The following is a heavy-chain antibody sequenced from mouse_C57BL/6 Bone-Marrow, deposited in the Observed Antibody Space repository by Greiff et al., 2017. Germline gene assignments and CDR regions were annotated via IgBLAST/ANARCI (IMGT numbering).Heavy chain of an antibody. V-gene: IGHV5-6*02. D-gene: IGHD1-1*01. CDR2: ISSGGSYT. Sequence: DVKLQESGGDLVKPGGSLKLSCAASGFTFSSYGMSWVRQTPDKRLEWVATISSGGSYTYYPDSVKGRFTISRDTAKNTLYLQMSSLKSEDTAMYYCARQDYYVSSYSWFAYWGQGTLVTVSA. CDR1: GFTFSSYG. J-gene: IGHJ3*01. CDR3: ARQDYYVSSYSWFAY.